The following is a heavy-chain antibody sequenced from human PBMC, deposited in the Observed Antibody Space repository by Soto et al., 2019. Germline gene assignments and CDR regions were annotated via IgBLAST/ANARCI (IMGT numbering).Heavy chain of an antibody. CDR3: AKRSSSSTFDY. V-gene: IGHV3-23*01. J-gene: IGHJ4*02. D-gene: IGHD6-6*01. Sequence: EVQLLESGGGLVQPGESLRLSCAASGFTFSSYAMSWVRQAPGKGLEWVSVISGSDDSTYYADSVKGRFTISRDNSKNTLYLQMNSLRAEDTAVYYCAKRSSSSTFDYWGLGTLVPVSS. CDR2: ISGSDDST. CDR1: GFTFSSYA.